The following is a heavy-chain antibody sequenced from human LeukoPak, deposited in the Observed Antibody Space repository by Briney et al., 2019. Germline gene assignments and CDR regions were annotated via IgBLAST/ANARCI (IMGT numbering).Heavy chain of an antibody. CDR3: ARGSGSYSGGYYFDY. Sequence: SQTLSLTCTVSGGSISSGSYYWSWIRQPAGKGLEWIGRIYTSGSTNYNPSLKSRVTISVDTSKNQFSLKLSSVTAADTAVYYCARGSGSYSGGYYFDYWGQGTLVTVSS. V-gene: IGHV4-61*02. J-gene: IGHJ4*02. CDR1: GGSISSGSYY. D-gene: IGHD1-26*01. CDR2: IYTSGST.